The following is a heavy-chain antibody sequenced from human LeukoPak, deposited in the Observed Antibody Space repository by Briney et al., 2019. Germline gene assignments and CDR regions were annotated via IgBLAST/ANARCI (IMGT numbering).Heavy chain of an antibody. CDR3: ARDRMATIYYFDY. CDR2: ISSSSSTI. D-gene: IGHD5-24*01. CDR1: GFTFSSYS. J-gene: IGHJ4*02. V-gene: IGHV3-48*01. Sequence: GGSLRLSCAASGFTFSSYSMNWVRQAPGKGLEWVSYISSSSSTIYYADSVKGRFTISRDNAKNSLYLQMNSLRAEDTAVYYCARDRMATIYYFDYWGQGTLVAVSS.